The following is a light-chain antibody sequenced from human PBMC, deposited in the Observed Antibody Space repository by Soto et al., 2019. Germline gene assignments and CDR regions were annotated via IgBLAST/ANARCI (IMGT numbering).Light chain of an antibody. J-gene: IGLJ3*02. V-gene: IGLV2-14*01. Sequence: QSALTQPASVSGSPGQSITISCTGTSSDVGRYNYVSWYHQHPGKAPKLMIYDVSNRPSGVSNRFSGSKSGNTASLTISGLQAEEGADYFCSSYTGSNPLVVCGGGT. CDR1: SSDVGRYNY. CDR3: SSYTGSNPLVV. CDR2: DVS.